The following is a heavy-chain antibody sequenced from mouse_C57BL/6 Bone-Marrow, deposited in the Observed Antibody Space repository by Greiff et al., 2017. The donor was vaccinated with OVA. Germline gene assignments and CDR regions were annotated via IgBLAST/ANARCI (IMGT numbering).Heavy chain of an antibody. CDR3: ARSGWLRRFDY. CDR2: IYPRSGNT. CDR1: GYTFTSYG. V-gene: IGHV1-81*01. D-gene: IGHD2-2*01. Sequence: QVQLKQSGAELVRPGASVKLSCKASGYTFTSYGISWVKQRPGQGLEWIGEIYPRSGNTYYNEKFKGKATLTADKSSGTAYMQLRSLTSEDSAVYFCARSGWLRRFDYWDRGTGLTVSS. J-gene: IGHJ2*03.